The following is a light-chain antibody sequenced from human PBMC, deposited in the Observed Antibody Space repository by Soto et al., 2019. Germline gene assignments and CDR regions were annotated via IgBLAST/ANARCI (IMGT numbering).Light chain of an antibody. Sequence: GDIVTITCRASQSISSWLAWYQQKPGKAPKLLIYDASSLESGVPSRFSGRGSGTEFTLTISSLQPDDFATYYCQHYNSYSEAFGQGTKVE. CDR3: QHYNSYSEA. CDR1: QSISSW. J-gene: IGKJ1*01. CDR2: DAS. V-gene: IGKV1-5*01.